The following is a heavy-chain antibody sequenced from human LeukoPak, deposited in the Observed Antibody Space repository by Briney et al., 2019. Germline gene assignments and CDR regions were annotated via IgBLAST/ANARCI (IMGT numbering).Heavy chain of an antibody. V-gene: IGHV3-23*01. CDR1: GFAFGGYA. Sequence: GGSLRLSCAASGFAFGGYAMSWVRQAPGKGLEWVASIAGSGNFAYYAETVKGRFTISRDNSQSTVFLQGSGLRAEDTALYFCAKPHYPDQGGYYSGSYYFDYWGQGALVTVSS. D-gene: IGHD3-22*01. J-gene: IGHJ4*02. CDR2: IAGSGNFA. CDR3: AKPHYPDQGGYYSGSYYFDY.